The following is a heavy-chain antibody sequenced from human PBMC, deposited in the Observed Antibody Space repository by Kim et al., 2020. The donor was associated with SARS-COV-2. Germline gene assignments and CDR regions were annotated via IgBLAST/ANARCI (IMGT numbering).Heavy chain of an antibody. CDR1: GFTFSSYA. Sequence: GGSLRLSCAASGFTFSSYAMSWVRQAPGKGLEWVSAISGSGGSTYYADSVKGRFTISRDNSKNTLYLQMKSLRAEDTAVYYCAKGGYIVVVVAATRNWFDPWGQGTLVTVSS. V-gene: IGHV3-23*01. CDR2: ISGSGGST. J-gene: IGHJ5*02. CDR3: AKGGYIVVVVAATRNWFDP. D-gene: IGHD2-15*01.